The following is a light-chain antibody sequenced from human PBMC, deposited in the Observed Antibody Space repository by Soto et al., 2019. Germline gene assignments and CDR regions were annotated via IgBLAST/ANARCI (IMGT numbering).Light chain of an antibody. CDR2: DVS. CDR1: SSDVGGYNY. V-gene: IGLV2-11*01. J-gene: IGLJ2*01. CDR3: CPYAGSYTFV. Sequence: QSVLTQPRSVSGSPGQSVTISCTGTSSDVGGYNYVSWYQQHPGKAPKLMIYDVSKRPSGVPDRFSGSKSGNTASLTISGLQAEHEADYYCCPYAGSYTFVFGGSTKVTVL.